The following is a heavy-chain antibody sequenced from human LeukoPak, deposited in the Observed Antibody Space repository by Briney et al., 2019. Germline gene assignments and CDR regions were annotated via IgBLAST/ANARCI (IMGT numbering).Heavy chain of an antibody. Sequence: GGSLRLSYAASGFTFSSYWMHWVRQAPAKGLVWVSRMINDGRTTTYADSVKGRFTISRDNAKNTQYLQMNSLRAEDTAVYYCARGVHPRNAFDIWGQGTMVPVSS. D-gene: IGHD1-1*01. CDR2: MINDGRTT. CDR1: GFTFSSYW. V-gene: IGHV3-74*03. J-gene: IGHJ3*02. CDR3: ARGVHPRNAFDI.